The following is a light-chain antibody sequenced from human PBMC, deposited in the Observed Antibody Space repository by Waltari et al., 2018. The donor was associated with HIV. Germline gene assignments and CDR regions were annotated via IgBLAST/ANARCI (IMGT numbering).Light chain of an antibody. CDR2: GAS. Sequence: IVLTQSPATLSVSPGERATLSCRASQSVRTSLAWYQQRPGQPPRLLVYGASTRATDIPARFSGSGSGTDFTLTISSLQSEDFAVYYCQQYYNWPPLTFGGGTKVEI. V-gene: IGKV3-15*01. CDR3: QQYYNWPPLT. J-gene: IGKJ4*01. CDR1: QSVRTS.